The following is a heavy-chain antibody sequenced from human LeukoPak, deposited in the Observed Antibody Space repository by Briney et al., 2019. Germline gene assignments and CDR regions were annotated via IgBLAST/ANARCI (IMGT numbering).Heavy chain of an antibody. Sequence: PSETLSLTCTVSGGSISSYHWSWIRQPPGKGLEWIGYIYYSGSTNYNPSLKSRVTISVDTSKNQFSLKLSSVTAADTAVYYCAREPVVTAISEYAFDIWGQGTMVTVSS. D-gene: IGHD2-21*02. CDR2: IYYSGST. CDR3: AREPVVTAISEYAFDI. CDR1: GGSISSYH. V-gene: IGHV4-59*01. J-gene: IGHJ3*02.